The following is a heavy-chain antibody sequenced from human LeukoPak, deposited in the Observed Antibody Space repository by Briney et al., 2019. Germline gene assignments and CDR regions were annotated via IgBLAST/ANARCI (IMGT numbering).Heavy chain of an antibody. V-gene: IGHV3-43*01. J-gene: IGHJ4*02. CDR1: GFTFDDYT. D-gene: IGHD6-6*01. CDR3: AKDMGYSSSCFDY. CDR2: ISWDGGNT. Sequence: GGSLRLSCAASGFTFDDYTMHWVRQAPGKGLEWVSLISWDGGNTYYADSMKGRFTISRDNSKNSLYLQMNSLRTEDTALYYCAKDMGYSSSCFDYWGQGTLVTVSS.